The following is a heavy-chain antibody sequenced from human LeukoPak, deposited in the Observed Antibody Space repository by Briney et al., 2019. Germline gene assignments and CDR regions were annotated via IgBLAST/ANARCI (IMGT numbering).Heavy chain of an antibody. CDR2: IYYSGST. J-gene: IGHJ4*02. V-gene: IGHV4-38-2*02. D-gene: IGHD6-19*01. Sequence: SETLSLTCTVSGYSISSGYYWGWIRQPPGKGLEWIGSIYYSGSTHYNPSLKSRVTISVDTSKNQFSLKLSSVTAADTAVYYCAKDRGSGWPFPYYFDYWGQGTLVTVSS. CDR1: GYSISSGYY. CDR3: AKDRGSGWPFPYYFDY.